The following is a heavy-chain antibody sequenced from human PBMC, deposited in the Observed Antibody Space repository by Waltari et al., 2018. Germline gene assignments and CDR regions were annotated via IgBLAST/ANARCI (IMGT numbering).Heavy chain of an antibody. V-gene: IGHV3-23*01. J-gene: IGHJ4*02. CDR2: ITNGDGDT. D-gene: IGHD2-15*01. Sequence: EVQLLVAGGGLVQPGGSLRLPCAASGFTFSSHAMSWVRQATGKGLEWVSTITNGDGDTYYADSVKGRFTMSRDNSMNTLYLRMNSLRVEDTAIYYCARNQYWAFDYWGQGTLVTVSS. CDR3: ARNQYWAFDY. CDR1: GFTFSSHA.